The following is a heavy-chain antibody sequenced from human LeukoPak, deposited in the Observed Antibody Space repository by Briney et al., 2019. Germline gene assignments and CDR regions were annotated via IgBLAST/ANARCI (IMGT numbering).Heavy chain of an antibody. Sequence: GASVKVSCKASGGTFSSYAISWVRQAPGQGLEWMGRIIPILGIANYAQKFQGRVTITADKSTSTAYMELSSLRSEGTAVYYCARDPDIVATTNFDYWGQGTLVTVSS. V-gene: IGHV1-69*04. J-gene: IGHJ4*02. CDR2: IIPILGIA. CDR3: ARDPDIVATTNFDY. CDR1: GGTFSSYA. D-gene: IGHD5-12*01.